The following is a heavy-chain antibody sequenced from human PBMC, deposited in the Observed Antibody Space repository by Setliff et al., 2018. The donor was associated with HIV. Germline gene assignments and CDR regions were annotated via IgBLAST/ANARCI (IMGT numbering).Heavy chain of an antibody. D-gene: IGHD3-10*01. CDR1: GFSFSSYE. CDR3: ARVRLYNNALDY. V-gene: IGHV3-48*03. CDR2: ISSTGNVM. Sequence: GGSLRLSCAGSGFSFSSYEMNWVRQAPGKGLEWVSHISSTGNVMDYADFVKGRFTISRDNARKSLYLEMHSLRAEDTAVYYCARVRLYNNALDYWGQGTLVTVSS. J-gene: IGHJ4*02.